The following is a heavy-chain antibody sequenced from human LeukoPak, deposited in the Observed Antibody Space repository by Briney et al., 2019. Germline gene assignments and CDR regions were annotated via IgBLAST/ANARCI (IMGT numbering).Heavy chain of an antibody. V-gene: IGHV3-7*03. Sequence: GSLRLSCTASGFTFSNFWMTWVRQAPGKGLEWVAGINQNGGQSYYVDSVKGRFTLSRDNAKSSLFLQLNSLRAEDTAVYYCVKNSGWYCLDYWGQGITVIVSS. CDR1: GFTFSNFW. D-gene: IGHD6-13*01. J-gene: IGHJ4*02. CDR2: INQNGGQS. CDR3: VKNSGWYCLDY.